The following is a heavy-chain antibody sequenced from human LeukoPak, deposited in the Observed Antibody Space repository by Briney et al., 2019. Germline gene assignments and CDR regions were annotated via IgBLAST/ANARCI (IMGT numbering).Heavy chain of an antibody. CDR3: ARGYYGSWSPPAYYYYYYMDV. V-gene: IGHV1-69*05. D-gene: IGHD3-10*01. Sequence: SVKVSCKASGGTFSSYAISWVRQAPGQGLEWMGGIIPIFGTANYARKFQGRVTITTDESTSTAYMELSSLRSEDTAVYYCARGYYGSWSPPAYYYYYYMDVWGKGTTVTVSS. CDR2: IIPIFGTA. J-gene: IGHJ6*03. CDR1: GGTFSSYA.